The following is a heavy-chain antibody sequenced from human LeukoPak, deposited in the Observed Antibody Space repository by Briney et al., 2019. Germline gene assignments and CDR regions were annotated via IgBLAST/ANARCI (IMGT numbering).Heavy chain of an antibody. Sequence: KPSETLSLTCTVSGGSISSFFWSWIRQSPGKGLEWIGSIHYSGDTKYNPSLKSRVSLSVDTSKQQFSLRLSSVTAADTAVYYCARDLELERNRWNYFESWGQGTLVTVSS. CDR2: IHYSGDT. V-gene: IGHV4-59*01. CDR3: ARDLELERNRWNYFES. CDR1: GGSISSFF. J-gene: IGHJ4*02. D-gene: IGHD1-1*01.